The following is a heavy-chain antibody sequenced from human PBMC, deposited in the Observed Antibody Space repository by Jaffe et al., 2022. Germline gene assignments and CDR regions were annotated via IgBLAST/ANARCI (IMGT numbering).Heavy chain of an antibody. J-gene: IGHJ3*02. CDR2: IYTSGST. V-gene: IGHV4-61*02. CDR1: GGSISSGSYY. Sequence: QVQLQESGPGLVKPSQTLSLTCTVSGGSISSGSYYWSWIRQPAGKGLEWIGRIYTSGSTNYNPSLKSRVTISVDTSKNQFSLKLSSVTAADTAVYYCARGRAGGYDILTGYWDDAFDIWGQGTMVTVSS. D-gene: IGHD3-9*01. CDR3: ARGRAGGYDILTGYWDDAFDI.